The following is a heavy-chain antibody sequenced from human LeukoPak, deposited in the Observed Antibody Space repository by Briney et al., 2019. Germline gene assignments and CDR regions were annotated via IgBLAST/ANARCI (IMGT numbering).Heavy chain of an antibody. V-gene: IGHV4-59*01. CDR3: ARGGRGREYSSSYYYYYYMDV. CDR1: GGSFSGYY. Sequence: PSETLSLTCAVYGGSFSGYYWGWIRQPPGKGLEWIGYIYYSGSTNYNPSLKSRVTISVDTSKNQFSLKLSSVTAADTAVYYCARGGRGREYSSSYYYYYYMDVWGKGTTVTVSS. CDR2: IYYSGST. D-gene: IGHD6-6*01. J-gene: IGHJ6*03.